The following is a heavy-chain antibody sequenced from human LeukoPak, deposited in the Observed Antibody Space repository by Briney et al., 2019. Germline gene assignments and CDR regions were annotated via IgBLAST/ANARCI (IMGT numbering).Heavy chain of an antibody. CDR3: ARLSPSIAAAVPYYYYYMDV. J-gene: IGHJ6*03. Sequence: PSETLSLTCTVSGGSISSYYWSWIRQPPGKGLEWIGYIYTSWSTNYNPSLKSRVTISEDTSKNQFSLKLSSVTAADTAVYYCARLSPSIAAAVPYYYYYMDVRGKGTTVTVSS. CDR2: IYTSWST. V-gene: IGHV4-4*09. CDR1: GGSISSYY. D-gene: IGHD6-13*01.